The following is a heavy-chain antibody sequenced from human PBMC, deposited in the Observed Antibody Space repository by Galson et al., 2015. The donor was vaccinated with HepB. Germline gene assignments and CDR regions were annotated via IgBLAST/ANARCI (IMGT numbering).Heavy chain of an antibody. V-gene: IGHV3-23*01. J-gene: IGHJ4*02. Sequence: SLRLSCAASRFTFSSYAMSWVRQAPGKGLEWVSAISGSGGSTYYADSVKGRFTISRDNSKNTVYLQMNSLRAEDTAVYYCARDVVYIAVAGHFDYWGQGTLVTVSS. CDR3: ARDVVYIAVAGHFDY. CDR1: RFTFSSYA. CDR2: ISGSGGST. D-gene: IGHD6-19*01.